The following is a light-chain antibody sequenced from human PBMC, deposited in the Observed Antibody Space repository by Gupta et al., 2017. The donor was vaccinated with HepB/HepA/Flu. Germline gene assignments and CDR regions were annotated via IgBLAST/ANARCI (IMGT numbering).Light chain of an antibody. Sequence: QSVLTQPPSASGTPGQRVAMSCSGSTSNLGGNSVNWYQQIQGTAPKLLIYNNNERPSGVPDRFSGSKSGTSASLAISGLQSEDEADYYCAAWDDSLNGPVFGGGTKLTVL. CDR2: NNN. J-gene: IGLJ2*01. CDR1: TSNLGGNS. CDR3: AAWDDSLNGPV. V-gene: IGLV1-44*01.